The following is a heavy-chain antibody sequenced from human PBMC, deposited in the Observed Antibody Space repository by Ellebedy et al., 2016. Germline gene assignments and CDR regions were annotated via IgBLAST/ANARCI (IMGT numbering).Heavy chain of an antibody. V-gene: IGHV3-66*01. J-gene: IGHJ6*02. CDR2: IYSGGST. CDR1: GFTVSSNY. CDR3: ARDLGYNWNYQRHDYYGMDV. Sequence: GGSLRLSCAASGFTVSSNYMSWVRQAPGKGLEWVSVIYSGGSTYYADSVKGRFTISRDNSKNTLCLQMNSLRAEDTAVYYCARDLGYNWNYQRHDYYGMDVWGQGTTVTVSS. D-gene: IGHD1-7*01.